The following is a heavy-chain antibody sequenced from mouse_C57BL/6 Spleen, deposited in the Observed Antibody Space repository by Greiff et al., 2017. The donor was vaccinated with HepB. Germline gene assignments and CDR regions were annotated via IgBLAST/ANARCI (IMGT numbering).Heavy chain of an antibody. D-gene: IGHD4-1*01. J-gene: IGHJ1*03. Sequence: EVQLQQSGPELVKPGASVKISCKASGYTFTDYYMNWVKQSHGKSLEWIGDINPNNGGTSYNQKFKGKATLTVDKSSSTAYMELRSLTSEDSAVYYCARGAGTPWYFDVWGTGTTVTVSS. CDR1: GYTFTDYY. CDR2: INPNNGGT. V-gene: IGHV1-26*01. CDR3: ARGAGTPWYFDV.